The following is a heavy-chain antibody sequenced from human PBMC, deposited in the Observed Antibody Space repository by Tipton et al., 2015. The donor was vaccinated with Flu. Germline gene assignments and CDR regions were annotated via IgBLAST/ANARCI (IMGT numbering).Heavy chain of an antibody. D-gene: IGHD4-11*01. Sequence: GLVKPSETLSLICGVSGDSIRSSNYYWGWIRQPPGKGLEWIGNIFHTGSTYHNPSLKSRVTISINTSKNQFSLKVFSVTAADTAVYYCARRDYSNYVSDPKNCFDPWGQGILVTVSS. CDR3: ARRDYSNYVSDPKNCFDP. CDR1: GDSIRSSNYY. CDR2: IFHTGST. V-gene: IGHV4-38-2*01. J-gene: IGHJ5*02.